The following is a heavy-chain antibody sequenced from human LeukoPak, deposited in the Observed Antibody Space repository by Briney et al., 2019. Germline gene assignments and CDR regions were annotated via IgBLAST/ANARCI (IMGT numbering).Heavy chain of an antibody. V-gene: IGHV3-23*01. CDR1: GFTFSSYA. CDR2: ISGSGGST. CDR3: AKGRYSYGQDYYFDY. J-gene: IGHJ4*02. Sequence: GGSLRLSCAASGFTFSSYAMSWVRQAPGKGLEWVSAISGSGGSTYYADSVKGRFTISRDNSKNTLYLQMNSLRAEDTAVYYCAKGRYSYGQDYYFDYWGQGTLVTVPS. D-gene: IGHD5-18*01.